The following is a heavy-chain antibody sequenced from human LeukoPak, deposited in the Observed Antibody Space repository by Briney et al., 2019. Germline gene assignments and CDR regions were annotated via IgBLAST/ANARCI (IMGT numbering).Heavy chain of an antibody. D-gene: IGHD2-8*01. Sequence: PGGSLRLPCAASGFTFSSYEMNWVRQAPGGGLEGVSYISSSGSIRYYADSVKGRFTISRDKAKNSLYLQMNSLRAGDTARYYCSRAWVYYFDYWGQGTLVTVSS. CDR3: SRAWVYYFDY. V-gene: IGHV3-48*03. CDR1: GFTFSSYE. CDR2: ISSSGSIR. J-gene: IGHJ4*02.